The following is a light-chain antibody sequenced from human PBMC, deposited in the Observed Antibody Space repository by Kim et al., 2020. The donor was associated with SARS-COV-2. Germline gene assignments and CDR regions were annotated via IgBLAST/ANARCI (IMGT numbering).Light chain of an antibody. Sequence: SPAESATLSCRASQSVSSCYLAWFQQRPAQAPSLLIYGASSRATGIPDRFSRSVSGTDFTLTISRLEPEDFAVYYCQQYGNSPRTFGQGTKLEIK. CDR1: QSVSSCY. CDR2: GAS. J-gene: IGKJ2*02. V-gene: IGKV3-20*01. CDR3: QQYGNSPRT.